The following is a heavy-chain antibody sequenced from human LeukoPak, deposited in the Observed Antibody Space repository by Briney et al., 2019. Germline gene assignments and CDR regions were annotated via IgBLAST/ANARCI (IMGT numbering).Heavy chain of an antibody. D-gene: IGHD3-9*01. J-gene: IGHJ4*02. Sequence: PGGSLRLSCAASGFTVSSNYMSWVRQAPGKGLEWVSVIYSGGSTYYADSVKGRFTISRDNSKNTLYLQMNSLRAEDTAVYYCAREPGWPDLLYFDYWGQGTLVTVSS. CDR3: AREPGWPDLLYFDY. CDR1: GFTVSSNY. CDR2: IYSGGST. V-gene: IGHV3-66*02.